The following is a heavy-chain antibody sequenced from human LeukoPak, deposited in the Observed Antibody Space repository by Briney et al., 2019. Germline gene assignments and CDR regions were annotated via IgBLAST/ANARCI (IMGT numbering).Heavy chain of an antibody. CDR3: AKSPYDH. J-gene: IGHJ4*02. V-gene: IGHV3-23*01. CDR1: GFTFSSYT. CDR2: ITTSDGNT. Sequence: GGSLRLSCAASGFTFSSYTMSWVRQAPGKGLEWVSTITTSDGNTYYADSVKGRFTVSRDNSKNTLYLQMNSLGAGDTAVYYCAKSPYDHWGQGTLVTVSS.